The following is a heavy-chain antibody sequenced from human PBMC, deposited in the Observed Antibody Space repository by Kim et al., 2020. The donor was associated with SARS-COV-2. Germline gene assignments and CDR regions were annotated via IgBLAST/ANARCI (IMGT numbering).Heavy chain of an antibody. V-gene: IGHV3-30*18. D-gene: IGHD3-10*01. CDR1: RFTFSTYG. J-gene: IGHJ6*02. CDR3: AKSMVRGVIISVYHGMDV. Sequence: GGSLRLSCAASRFTFSTYGMHWVRQAPGKGLEWVAVISYDGSNKYYADSVKGRFTISRDNSKNTSYRQMNSMRAEDTAVYYCAKSMVRGVIISVYHGMDVWGQGTTVTVSS. CDR2: ISYDGSNK.